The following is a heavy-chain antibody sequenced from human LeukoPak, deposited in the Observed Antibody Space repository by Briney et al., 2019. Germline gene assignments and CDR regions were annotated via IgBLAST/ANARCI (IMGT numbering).Heavy chain of an antibody. D-gene: IGHD3-3*01. Sequence: GGSLRLSCAASGFTFSSYSMNWVRQAPGKGLEWVSSISSSSSYIYYADSVKGRFTISRDNAKNSLYLQMNSLRAEDTAVYYCARAPEWLLSYGMDVWVQGTTVTVSS. CDR2: ISSSSSYI. V-gene: IGHV3-21*01. CDR1: GFTFSSYS. J-gene: IGHJ6*02. CDR3: ARAPEWLLSYGMDV.